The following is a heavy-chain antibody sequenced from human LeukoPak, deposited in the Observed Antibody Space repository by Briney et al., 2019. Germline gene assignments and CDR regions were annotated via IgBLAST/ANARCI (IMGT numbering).Heavy chain of an antibody. CDR2: IYYSGST. J-gene: IGHJ5*02. V-gene: IGHV4-59*08. D-gene: IGHD2-15*01. CDR1: GGSISSYY. CDR3: ARLVVVAAVNWFDP. Sequence: SETLSLTCTVSGGSISSYYWSWIRQPPGKGLEWIGYIYYSGSTNYNPSLKSRVTISVDTSKNQFSLKLCSVTAADTAVYYCARLVVVAAVNWFDPWGQGTLVTVSS.